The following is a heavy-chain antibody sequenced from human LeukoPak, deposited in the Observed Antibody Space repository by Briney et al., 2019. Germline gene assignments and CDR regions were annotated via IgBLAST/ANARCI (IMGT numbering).Heavy chain of an antibody. CDR2: ISGSGGST. Sequence: GSLRLSCAASGFTFSSYAMSWVRQAPGKGLEWVSAISGSGGSTYYADSVKGRFTISRDNSKNTLYLQMNSLRAEDTAVYYCARGVRGVIITPPPDYWGQGTLVTVPS. D-gene: IGHD3-10*01. V-gene: IGHV3-23*01. CDR1: GFTFSSYA. CDR3: ARGVRGVIITPPPDY. J-gene: IGHJ4*02.